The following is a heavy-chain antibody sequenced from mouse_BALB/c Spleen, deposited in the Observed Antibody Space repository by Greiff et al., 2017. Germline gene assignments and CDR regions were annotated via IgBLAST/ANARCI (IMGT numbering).Heavy chain of an antibody. CDR2: INPNNGGT. D-gene: IGHD2-12*01. J-gene: IGHJ4*01. CDR3: ARKGAYYSYYAMDY. Sequence: VQLQQSGPELVKPGASVKIPCKASGYTFTDYNMDWVKQSHGKSLEWIGDINPNNGGTIYNQKFKGKATLTVDKSSSTAYMELRSLTSEDTAVYYCARKGAYYSYYAMDYWGQGTSVTVSS. CDR1: GYTFTDYN. V-gene: IGHV1-18*01.